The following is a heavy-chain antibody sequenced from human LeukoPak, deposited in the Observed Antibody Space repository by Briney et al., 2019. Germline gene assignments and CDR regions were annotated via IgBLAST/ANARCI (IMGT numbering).Heavy chain of an antibody. V-gene: IGHV1-2*06. Sequence: ASVKVSCKASGYTFTGYYMHWVRQAPGQGLEWMGRINPNSGGTNYAQEFQGRVTMTRDTSISTAYMELSRLRSDDTAVYYCARPRYDSSGYYGYWGQGTLVTVSS. J-gene: IGHJ4*02. CDR1: GYTFTGYY. D-gene: IGHD3-22*01. CDR2: INPNSGGT. CDR3: ARPRYDSSGYYGY.